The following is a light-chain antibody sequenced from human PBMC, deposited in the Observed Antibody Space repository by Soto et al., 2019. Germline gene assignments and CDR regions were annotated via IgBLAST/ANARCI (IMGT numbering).Light chain of an antibody. CDR1: QSVRIN. J-gene: IGKJ4*01. CDR2: GAS. V-gene: IGKV3-15*01. Sequence: EIVMTQSPATLAVSPGERATLSCRASQSVRINVAWYQQKNGQAPRLLVYGASTRASGIPDRFSGSGSGTEFTLTISSLQSGDFGVYFCQQYDNWPLTFGGGTKVDIK. CDR3: QQYDNWPLT.